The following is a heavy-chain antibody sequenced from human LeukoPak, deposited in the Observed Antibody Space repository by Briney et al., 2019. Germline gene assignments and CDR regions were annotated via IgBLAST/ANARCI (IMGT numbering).Heavy chain of an antibody. J-gene: IGHJ4*02. CDR3: AKDGYGSGSFFDY. Sequence: GGSLRLSCAASGFTFDDYTMHWVRQAPGKGLEWVSLISWGGGSTYYADSVKGRFTISRDNSKNSLYLQMNSLRTEDTALYYCAKDGYGSGSFFDYWGQGTLVTVSS. CDR2: ISWGGGST. V-gene: IGHV3-43*01. D-gene: IGHD3-10*01. CDR1: GFTFDDYT.